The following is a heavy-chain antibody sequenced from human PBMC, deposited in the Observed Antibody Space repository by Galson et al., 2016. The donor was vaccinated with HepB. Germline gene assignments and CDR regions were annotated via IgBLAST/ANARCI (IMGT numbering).Heavy chain of an antibody. V-gene: IGHV3-48*02. J-gene: IGHJ6*02. Sequence: SLRLSCAASGFTFSSYSMNWVRQAPGKGLEWVSYIRSSSSTIYHADSVKGRFTISRDNAKNSLYLQMNSLRDEDTAVYYCARDRVSGDFWSGYYTGIGMDVWGQGTMVTVS. CDR2: IRSSSSTI. CDR1: GFTFSSYS. CDR3: ARDRVSGDFWSGYYTGIGMDV. D-gene: IGHD3-3*01.